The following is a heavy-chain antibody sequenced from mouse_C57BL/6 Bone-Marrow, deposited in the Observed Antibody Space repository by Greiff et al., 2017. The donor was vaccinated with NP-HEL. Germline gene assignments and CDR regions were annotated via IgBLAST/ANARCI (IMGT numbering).Heavy chain of an antibody. CDR1: GFNIKNTY. Sequence: VQLQQSVAELVRPGASVKLSCTASGFNIKNTYMHWVKQRPEQGLEWIGRIDPANGNPKSAPKFQGKATITADSSANTAYLQLSSLTSEDTSIYYGARPSTVVATDWYFDVWGTGTTVTVSS. J-gene: IGHJ1*03. V-gene: IGHV14-3*01. CDR3: ARPSTVVATDWYFDV. D-gene: IGHD1-1*01. CDR2: IDPANGNP.